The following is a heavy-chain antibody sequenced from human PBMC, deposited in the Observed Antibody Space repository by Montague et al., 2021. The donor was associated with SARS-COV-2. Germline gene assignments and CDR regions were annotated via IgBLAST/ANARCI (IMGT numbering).Heavy chain of an antibody. Sequence: SLRLSCAASGFIFSNYAMTWVRQAPGKGLEWVSTMSGSGVRRDYADSVKGRFTISRGNAKNSLYLQLDSLRAEDTAVYYCARGYDSSGYQYWGQGTLVTVSS. CDR2: MSGSGVRR. CDR1: GFIFSNYA. CDR3: ARGYDSSGYQY. D-gene: IGHD3-22*01. J-gene: IGHJ4*02. V-gene: IGHV3-21*04.